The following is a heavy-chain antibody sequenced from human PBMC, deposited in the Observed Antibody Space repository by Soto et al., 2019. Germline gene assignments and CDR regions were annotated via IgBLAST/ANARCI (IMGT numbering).Heavy chain of an antibody. Sequence: QVQLVQSGAEVKKPGASVKVSCKASGYTFTSYGISWVRQAPGQWLDWMGWISAYNGNTNYAQKLQGRVTMPTDTSTTTAHMEVRSLGSDGTAVYYCARGRELPDYWGQGTLVTVSS. CDR2: ISAYNGNT. V-gene: IGHV1-18*01. J-gene: IGHJ4*02. D-gene: IGHD1-26*01. CDR3: ARGRELPDY. CDR1: GYTFTSYG.